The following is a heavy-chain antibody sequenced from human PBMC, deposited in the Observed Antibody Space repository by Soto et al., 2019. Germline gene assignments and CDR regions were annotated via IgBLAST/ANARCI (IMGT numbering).Heavy chain of an antibody. V-gene: IGHV1-8*01. D-gene: IGHD3-3*01. CDR1: GYTFTSYD. Sequence: GASVKVSCKASGYTFTSYDINWVRQATGQGLEWMGWMNPNSGNTGYAQKFQGRVTMTRNTSISTAYMELSSLRSEDTAVYYCARLGPGTIFGVPNWGYYYTDVWGKGTTVTVSS. CDR3: ARLGPGTIFGVPNWGYYYTDV. CDR2: MNPNSGNT. J-gene: IGHJ6*03.